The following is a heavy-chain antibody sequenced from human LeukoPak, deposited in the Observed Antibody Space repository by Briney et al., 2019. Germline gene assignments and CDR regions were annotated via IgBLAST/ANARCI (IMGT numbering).Heavy chain of an antibody. V-gene: IGHV1-2*02. J-gene: IGHJ5*02. Sequence: ASVKVSCKASGYTFTGYYMHWVRQAPGQGLEWMGWINPNSGGTNYAQKFQGRVTMTRDTSIGTACMELSRLRSDDTAVYYCAREGGIRYFDWLISNWFDPWGQGTLVTVSS. CDR2: INPNSGGT. CDR1: GYTFTGYY. CDR3: AREGGIRYFDWLISNWFDP. D-gene: IGHD3-9*01.